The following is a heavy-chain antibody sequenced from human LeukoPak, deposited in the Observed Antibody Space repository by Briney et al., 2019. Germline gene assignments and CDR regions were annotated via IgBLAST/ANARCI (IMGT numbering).Heavy chain of an antibody. CDR1: GFTFSSYT. CDR3: AKGRGYTQDV. J-gene: IGHJ6*04. D-gene: IGHD5-18*01. Sequence: GGSLRLSCAASGFTFSSYTMNWVRQAPGKGLEWVSYISGGSYTIYYADSVKGRFTISRDNSKNTLYLQMNSLRAEDTAVYYCAKGRGYTQDVWGKGTTVTVSS. V-gene: IGHV3-48*01. CDR2: ISGGSYTI.